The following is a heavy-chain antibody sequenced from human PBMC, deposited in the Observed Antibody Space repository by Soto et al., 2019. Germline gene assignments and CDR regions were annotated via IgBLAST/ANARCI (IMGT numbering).Heavy chain of an antibody. V-gene: IGHV4-34*01. J-gene: IGHJ4*02. D-gene: IGHD2-2*01. CDR1: GGSFSGYH. CDR2: INHSGST. Sequence: QVQLQQWGAGLLKPSETLSLTCAVYGGSFSGYHWSWIRQPPGKGLEWIGEINHSGSTNYNPSLKSRVTISVDTSKNQFSLKLSSVTAADTAVYYCARGGYCSSTSCYLSIGAHFDYWGQGTLVTVSS. CDR3: ARGGYCSSTSCYLSIGAHFDY.